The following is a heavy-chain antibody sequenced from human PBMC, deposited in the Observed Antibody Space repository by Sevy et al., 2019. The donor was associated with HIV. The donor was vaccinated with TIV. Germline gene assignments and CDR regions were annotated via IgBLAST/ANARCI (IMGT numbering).Heavy chain of an antibody. CDR1: GGCISSSDYY. V-gene: IGHV4-30-4*01. J-gene: IGHJ3*02. CDR2: ISYSGNT. CDR3: ARRLYGDYSDAFDI. D-gene: IGHD4-17*01. Sequence: SETLSLTCTVPGGCISSSDYYWSWLRQPPGKGLEWIGYISYSGNTYYSPSLKSRVTISGDTYQNQFSLKLRSVTAADTAVYYCARRLYGDYSDAFDIWGQGTVVTVSS.